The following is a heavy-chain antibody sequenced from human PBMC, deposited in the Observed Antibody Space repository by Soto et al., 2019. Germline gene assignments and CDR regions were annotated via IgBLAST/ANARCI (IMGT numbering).Heavy chain of an antibody. Sequence: QVQLQESGPGLVKPSETLSLTCTVSGGSIDGYNCAWIRQPPGKALEWVGYVYYNGGPSYNPSLTCRVTPSIHTSTSQFSLPLRSLTASDSPVSSCARLAIGNLPGLVAVWGRGTTVTVSS. CDR2: VYYNGGP. V-gene: IGHV4-59*08. J-gene: IGHJ6*02. CDR3: ARLAIGNLPGLVAV. CDR1: GGSIDGYN.